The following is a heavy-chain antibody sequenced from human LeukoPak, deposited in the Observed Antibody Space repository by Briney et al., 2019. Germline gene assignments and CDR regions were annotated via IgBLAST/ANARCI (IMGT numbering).Heavy chain of an antibody. Sequence: GGSLRLSCAASGFTFSSYSMNWVRQAPGKGLEWVSYISSSSSTIYYADSVKGRFTISRDNAKNSLYLQMNSLRAEDTAVYYCARDRQCCSSTSCYHWFDPWGQGTLVTVSS. V-gene: IGHV3-48*01. CDR2: ISSSSSTI. J-gene: IGHJ5*02. CDR3: ARDRQCCSSTSCYHWFDP. D-gene: IGHD2-2*01. CDR1: GFTFSSYS.